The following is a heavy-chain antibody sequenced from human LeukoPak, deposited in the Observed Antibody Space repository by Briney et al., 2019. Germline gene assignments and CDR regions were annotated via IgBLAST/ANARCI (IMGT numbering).Heavy chain of an antibody. CDR3: AKVVYGDRYDAFDI. J-gene: IGHJ3*02. V-gene: IGHV3-30*02. D-gene: IGHD4-17*01. Sequence: GGSLRLSCAASGFTFSSYGMYWVRQAPGKGLEWVAFIRYDGSNKYYADSVKGRFTISRDNSKNTLYLQMNSLRAEDTAVYYCAKVVYGDRYDAFDIWGQGTMVTVSS. CDR1: GFTFSSYG. CDR2: IRYDGSNK.